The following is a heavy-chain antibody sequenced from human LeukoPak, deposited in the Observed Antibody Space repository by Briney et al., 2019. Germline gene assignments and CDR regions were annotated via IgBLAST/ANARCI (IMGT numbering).Heavy chain of an antibody. CDR3: ARDIVYGDAFDI. D-gene: IGHD2/OR15-2a*01. CDR1: GGSISRYY. Sequence: SETLSLTCTVSGGSISRYYWSWIRQPPGKGLEWIGYIYYSGSTNYNPSLKSRDTISVDTSKNQFSLKLSSVTAADTAVYYCARDIVYGDAFDIWGQGTMVTVSS. CDR2: IYYSGST. J-gene: IGHJ3*02. V-gene: IGHV4-59*01.